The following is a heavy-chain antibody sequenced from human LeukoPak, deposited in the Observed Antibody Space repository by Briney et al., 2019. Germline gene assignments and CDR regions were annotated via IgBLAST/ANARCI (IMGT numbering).Heavy chain of an antibody. CDR3: VRGYYYENTGYYYVGPYYFDY. CDR2: VSYDRSQK. D-gene: IGHD3-22*01. J-gene: IGHJ4*02. V-gene: IGHV3-30*04. CDR1: GFTFSGYA. Sequence: PGRSLRLSCVVSGFTFSGYAMHWVRQAPGKGLEWVALVSYDRSQKYYADSVKGRFTISRDNSKNTLYLQMDSLRVEDTALYYCVRGYYYENTGYYYVGPYYFDYWGQGTLVTVSS.